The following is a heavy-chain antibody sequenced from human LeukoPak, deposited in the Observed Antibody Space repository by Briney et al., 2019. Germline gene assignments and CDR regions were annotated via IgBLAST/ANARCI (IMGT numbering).Heavy chain of an antibody. D-gene: IGHD6-13*01. CDR1: GGSFSGYY. V-gene: IGHV4-59*08. CDR2: IYYSGTT. J-gene: IGHJ4*02. CDR3: ARLSSGSSSWYDIDY. Sequence: SETLSLTCAVYGGSFSGYYWSWIRQPPGKGLEWIGYIYYSGTTNYNPSLKSRVTISVNTSKDQFSLKLNSVTAADTAVYYCARLSSGSSSWYDIDYWGQGTLATVSS.